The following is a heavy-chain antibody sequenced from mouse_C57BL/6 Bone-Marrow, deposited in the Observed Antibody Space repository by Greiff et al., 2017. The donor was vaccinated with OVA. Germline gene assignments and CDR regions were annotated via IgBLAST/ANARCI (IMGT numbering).Heavy chain of an antibody. CDR1: GYTFTSYW. J-gene: IGHJ1*03. D-gene: IGHD2-5*01. V-gene: IGHV1-50*01. CDR3: AREGYSNYVNWYFDV. CDR2: IDPSDSYT. Sequence: VQLQQPGAELVKPGASVKLSCKASGYTFTSYWMQWVKQRPGQGLEWIGEIDPSDSYTNYNQKFKGKATLTVDTSSSTAYMQLSSLTSEDSAVYYCAREGYSNYVNWYFDVWGTGTTVTVSS.